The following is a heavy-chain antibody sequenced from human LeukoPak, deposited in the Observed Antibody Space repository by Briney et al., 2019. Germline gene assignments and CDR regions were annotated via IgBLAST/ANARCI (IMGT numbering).Heavy chain of an antibody. Sequence: GGSLRLSCAGSGFTFGDYAMHWVRQVPGKGLEWVSGSSWNSGNIGYADSVKGRFIVSRDNAKNSLYLQMNSLRDEDMALYYCAKGRSGYYYGSGPLDYWGQGTLVTVSS. CDR1: GFTFGDYA. D-gene: IGHD3-10*01. J-gene: IGHJ4*02. CDR2: SSWNSGNI. CDR3: AKGRSGYYYGSGPLDY. V-gene: IGHV3-9*03.